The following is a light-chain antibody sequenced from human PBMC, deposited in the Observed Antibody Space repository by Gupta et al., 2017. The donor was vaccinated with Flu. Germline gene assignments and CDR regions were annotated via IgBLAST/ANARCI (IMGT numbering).Light chain of an antibody. CDR2: AAS. J-gene: IGKJ1*01. CDR1: QGIRND. V-gene: IGKV1-6*01. CDR3: LQDYSYPRT. Sequence: AIQMTQSPSSLSASVGDRVTITCRASQGIRNDLGWYQQKPGKAPKLLIYAASNLQSGVPSRFSGSGSGTDFTLTVSIRHPEDFATYYCLQDYSYPRTFGQGTXVEIK.